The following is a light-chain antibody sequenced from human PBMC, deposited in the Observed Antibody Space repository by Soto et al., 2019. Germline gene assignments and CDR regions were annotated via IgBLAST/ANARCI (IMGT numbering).Light chain of an antibody. J-gene: IGKJ1*01. V-gene: IGKV1-5*01. CDR2: DAS. CDR1: QGISSY. CDR3: QQYISYST. Sequence: DIHMTQSPSTLSASVGDRVTITCRASQGISSYLAWYQQKPGKAPKLLIFDASTLESGVPSRFSGSGSGTEFTLTISSLQPDDFATYFCQQYISYSTFGQGTKVDIK.